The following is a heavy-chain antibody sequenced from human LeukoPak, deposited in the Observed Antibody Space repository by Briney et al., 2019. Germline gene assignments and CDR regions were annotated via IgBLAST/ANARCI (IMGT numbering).Heavy chain of an antibody. CDR3: AKDLFSGGSCYFDY. J-gene: IGHJ4*02. D-gene: IGHD2-15*01. Sequence: GGSLRLSCAASGFTFSNYWMHWVRQAPGKGLVWVSRINSDGINTSYADSVKGRFTISRDNAKNTLNLQMNSLRAEDTAVYYCAKDLFSGGSCYFDYWGQGTLVTVSS. CDR2: INSDGINT. CDR1: GFTFSNYW. V-gene: IGHV3-74*01.